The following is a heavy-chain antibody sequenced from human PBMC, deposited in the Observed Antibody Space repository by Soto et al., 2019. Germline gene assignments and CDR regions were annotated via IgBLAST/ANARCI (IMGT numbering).Heavy chain of an antibody. J-gene: IGHJ4*02. V-gene: IGHV4-34*01. CDR2: INHSGST. CDR1: GGSFSGYY. D-gene: IGHD6-6*01. CDR3: ARGLKLGRYFDY. Sequence: QVQLQQWGAGLLKPSETLSLTCAVYGGSFSGYYWSWIRQPPGKGLEWIGEINHSGSTNYNPSLKRRVTKSVDTSKNQLSLKLSSVTAADTAVYYCARGLKLGRYFDYWGQGTLVTVSS.